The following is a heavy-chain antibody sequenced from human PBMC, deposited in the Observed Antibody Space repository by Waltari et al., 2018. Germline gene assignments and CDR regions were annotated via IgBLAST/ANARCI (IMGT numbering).Heavy chain of an antibody. CDR3: TARGRIDY. CDR2: IRSKAYGGTT. J-gene: IGHJ4*02. CDR1: GFTFGDYA. V-gene: IGHV3-49*04. Sequence: EVQLVESGGGLVQPGRSLRLSCTASGFTFGDYAMSWVRPAPGKGLEWVGCIRSKAYGGTTEYAASVKVRLTISRDDSKSIAYLQRNSLKTEDTAVYYCTARGRIDYWGQGTLVTVSS. D-gene: IGHD3-10*01.